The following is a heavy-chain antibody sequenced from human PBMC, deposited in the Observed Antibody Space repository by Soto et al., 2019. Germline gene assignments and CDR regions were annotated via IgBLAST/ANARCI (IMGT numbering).Heavy chain of an antibody. CDR2: ISYDGSNK. J-gene: IGHJ3*02. CDR1: GFTFSSYA. V-gene: IGHV3-30-3*01. CDR3: ARSFNSGRRGCSAFDI. D-gene: IGHD1-26*01. Sequence: QVQLVESGGGVVQPGRSLRLSCAASGFTFSSYAMHWVRQAPGKGLEWVAVISYDGSNKYYADSVKGRFTISRDNSKNTLYLQMNSLRAEDTAVYYCARSFNSGRRGCSAFDIWGQGTMVTVSS.